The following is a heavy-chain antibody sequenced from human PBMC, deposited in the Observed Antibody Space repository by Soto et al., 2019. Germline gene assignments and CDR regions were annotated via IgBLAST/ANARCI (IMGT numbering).Heavy chain of an antibody. CDR2: IYHSGTT. J-gene: IGHJ5*02. D-gene: IGHD3-16*02. CDR3: ARAPNYDYVWGSYRTGWFDP. Sequence: PSETLSLTCAVSGDSITSIYHWAWIRQPPGRGLEWVASIYHSGTTYYNPSLKSRVTISVDTSKNQFSLKLSSVTAADTAAYYCARAPNYDYVWGSYRTGWFDPWGQGTLVTVSS. CDR1: GDSITSIYH. V-gene: IGHV4-38-2*01.